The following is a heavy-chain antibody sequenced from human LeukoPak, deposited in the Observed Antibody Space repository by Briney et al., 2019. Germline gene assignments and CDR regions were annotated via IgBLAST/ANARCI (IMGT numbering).Heavy chain of an antibody. CDR2: IKQDRSEK. Sequence: GGSLRLSCAASGFTFTNYWMSWVRQAPGKGLELVANIKQDRSEKYYVDSVKGRFTISRDNAKTSLYLQMNSLRVEDTAVYYCARDRYSSYWGQGILVTVSS. D-gene: IGHD2-15*01. J-gene: IGHJ4*02. CDR1: GFTFTNYW. CDR3: ARDRYSSY. V-gene: IGHV3-7*01.